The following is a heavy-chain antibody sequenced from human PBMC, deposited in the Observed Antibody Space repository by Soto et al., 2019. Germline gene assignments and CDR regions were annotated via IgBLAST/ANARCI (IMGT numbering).Heavy chain of an antibody. CDR3: ARDSGGTTVAFGMDV. D-gene: IGHD4-17*01. V-gene: IGHV1-69*01. CDR2: IIPIFGTA. CDR1: GGTFSCYA. Sequence: QVQLVQSGAEVKKPGSSVKVSCKASGGTFSCYAISWVRQAPGQGLEWMGGIIPIFGTANYAQKFQGRVTITADESTSTAYMALSSLRSVDTAVYYCARDSGGTTVAFGMDVWGQGTTVTVSS. J-gene: IGHJ6*02.